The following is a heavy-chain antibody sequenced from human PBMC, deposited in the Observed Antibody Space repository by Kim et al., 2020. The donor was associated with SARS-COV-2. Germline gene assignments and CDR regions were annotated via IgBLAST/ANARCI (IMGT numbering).Heavy chain of an antibody. J-gene: IGHJ4*02. CDR3: ARYRSSGWYVGYFDY. V-gene: IGHV4-59*08. CDR2: IYYSGST. CDR1: GGSISSYY. D-gene: IGHD6-19*01. Sequence: SETLSLTCTVSGGSISSYYWSWIRQPPGKGLEWIGYIYYSGSTNYNHSLKSRVTISVDTSKNQFSLKLSSVTAADTAVYYCARYRSSGWYVGYFDYWGQGTLVTVSS.